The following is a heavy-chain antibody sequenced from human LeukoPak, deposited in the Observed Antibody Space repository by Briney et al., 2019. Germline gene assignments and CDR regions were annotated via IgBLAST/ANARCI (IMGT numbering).Heavy chain of an antibody. D-gene: IGHD4-11*01. CDR3: ARNETTGLQRTPYYHSYVDV. V-gene: IGHV4-4*07. CDR1: GGSITGYY. J-gene: IGHJ6*03. Sequence: SETLSLTCTVSGGSITGYYWNWIRQPAGQGLEWLGRVYSSGVGNYNPSLTSRVTMSVDTSKNQFSLKLTSLTAADTAVYYCARNETTGLQRTPYYHSYVDVWGKGTTVTVSS. CDR2: VYSSGVG.